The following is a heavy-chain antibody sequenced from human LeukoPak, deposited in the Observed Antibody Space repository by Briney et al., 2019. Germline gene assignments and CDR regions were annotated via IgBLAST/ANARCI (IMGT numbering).Heavy chain of an antibody. CDR2: ISYDGSNK. V-gene: IGHV3-30*18. D-gene: IGHD4-23*01. CDR3: AKLSSYGGHG. J-gene: IGHJ4*02. Sequence: GRSLRLSCAASGFTFSSYGMHWVRQAPGKGLEWVAVISYDGSNKYYADSVKGRFTISRDNSKNTLYLQMNSLRAEDTAVYYCAKLSSYGGHGWGQGTLVTVSS. CDR1: GFTFSSYG.